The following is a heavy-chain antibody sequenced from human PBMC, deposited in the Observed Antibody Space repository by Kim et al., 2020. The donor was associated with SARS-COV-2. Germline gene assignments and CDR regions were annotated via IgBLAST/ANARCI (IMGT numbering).Heavy chain of an antibody. CDR2: IYSGGST. V-gene: IGHV3-53*01. Sequence: GGSLRLSCAASGFTVSSNYMSWVRQAPGKGLEWVSVIYSGGSTYYADSVKGRFTIYRDNSKNTLYLQMNSQRAEDTAVYYCARDWLVVDTAMGYYYYYGMDVWGQGTTVTVSS. CDR1: GFTVSSNY. J-gene: IGHJ6*02. D-gene: IGHD5-18*01. CDR3: ARDWLVVDTAMGYYYYYGMDV.